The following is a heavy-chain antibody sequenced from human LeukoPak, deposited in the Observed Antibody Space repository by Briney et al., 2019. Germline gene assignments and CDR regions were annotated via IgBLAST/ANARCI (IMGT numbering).Heavy chain of an antibody. CDR3: AKDPTTSGNDDY. D-gene: IGHD1-26*01. J-gene: IGHJ4*02. Sequence: GGSLRLSCAASGFTVSSNYMSWVRQAPGKGLEWVSAISGSGGSTYYADSVKGRFTISRDNSKNTLYLQMNSLRAEDTAVYYCAKDPTTSGNDDYWGQGTLVTVSP. V-gene: IGHV3-23*01. CDR2: ISGSGGST. CDR1: GFTVSSNY.